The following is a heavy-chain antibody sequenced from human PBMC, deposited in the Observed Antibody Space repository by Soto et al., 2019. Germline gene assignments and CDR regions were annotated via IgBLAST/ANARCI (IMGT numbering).Heavy chain of an antibody. CDR2: LYDVDLS. D-gene: IGHD1-1*01. V-gene: IGHV3-66*01. J-gene: IGHJ6*04. CDR1: GVTVIGKKY. Sequence: VVSVVLSCSSCGVTVIGKKYFSCVRQAPGKWLEWVSALYDVDLSFYSDSLEVIFTTSSDSSKTTVYLQMNDLRPADTAVYYCANWNDREHDSDVWGKGKTANVSS. CDR3: ANWNDREHDSDV.